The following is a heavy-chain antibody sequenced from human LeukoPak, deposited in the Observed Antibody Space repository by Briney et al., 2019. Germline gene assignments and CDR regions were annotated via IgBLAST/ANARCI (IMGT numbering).Heavy chain of an antibody. V-gene: IGHV1-24*01. CDR2: FDPEDGET. CDR3: ATAYDYVWGSYRLDAFDI. Sequence: ASVKVSCKVSGYTLTELSMHWVRQAPGKGLEWVGGFDPEDGETIYAQKFQGRVTMTEDTSTDTAYMELSSLRSEDTAVYYCATAYDYVWGSYRLDAFDIWGQGTMVTVSS. CDR1: GYTLTELS. J-gene: IGHJ3*02. D-gene: IGHD3-16*02.